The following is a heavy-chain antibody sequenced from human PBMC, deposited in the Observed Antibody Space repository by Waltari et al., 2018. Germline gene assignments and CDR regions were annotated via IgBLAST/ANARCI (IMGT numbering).Heavy chain of an antibody. V-gene: IGHV3-7*04. J-gene: IGHJ4*02. Sequence: EVQLVESGGGLVQPGGSLRLSSAGSGFTFSRDCMCWVRQAPGKGLEWVANIKEDGNEKYYVDSVMGRFTISRDNAKNSLHLQMNSLRADDTAVYYCARGPYWGQGTLVTVSS. CDR2: IKEDGNEK. CDR3: ARGPY. CDR1: GFTFSRDC.